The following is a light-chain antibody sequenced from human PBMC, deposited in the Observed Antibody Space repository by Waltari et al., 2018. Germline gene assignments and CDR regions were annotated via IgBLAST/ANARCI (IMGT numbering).Light chain of an antibody. Sequence: DIQMTQSPSTLSASIGYTITITCRASQSISSWLAWYQQKTGQAPKVLIFRASTVEDGVPSRFSGGGSGTKFSLISSSLRPDDFATYYCQQYDSFPLTFGGGTRVEIK. CDR1: QSISSW. V-gene: IGKV1-5*03. J-gene: IGKJ4*01. CDR2: RAS. CDR3: QQYDSFPLT.